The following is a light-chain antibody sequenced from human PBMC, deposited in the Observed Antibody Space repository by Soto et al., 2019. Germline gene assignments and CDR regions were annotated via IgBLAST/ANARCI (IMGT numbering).Light chain of an antibody. J-gene: IGLJ3*02. Sequence: QSALTQPASVSGSPGQSLTISCTGSSSDVGGRNYVSWYQQHPGKAPKLMIYEVSNRPSGVSNRFSGSKSGNTASLTISGLQAEDEANYYCSSYTTTSTRVFGGGTKVTVL. CDR1: SSDVGGRNY. CDR2: EVS. V-gene: IGLV2-14*01. CDR3: SSYTTTSTRV.